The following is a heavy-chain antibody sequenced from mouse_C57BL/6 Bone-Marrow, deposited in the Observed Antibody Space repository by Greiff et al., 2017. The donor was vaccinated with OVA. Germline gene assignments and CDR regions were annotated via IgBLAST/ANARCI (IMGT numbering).Heavy chain of an antibody. CDR2: IYPGDGDT. CDR1: GYAFSSSW. D-gene: IGHD1-1*01. J-gene: IGHJ1*03. CDR3: ARGYYCLYFEV. Sequence: VKLVESGPELVKPGASVKISCKASGYAFSSSWMNWVKQRPGQGLEWIGRIYPGDGDTTYNGKFKGKATLTADKSSSTAYMQLSSLTSEDSAVYCCARGYYCLYFEVWGTGTTVTVSS. V-gene: IGHV1-82*01.